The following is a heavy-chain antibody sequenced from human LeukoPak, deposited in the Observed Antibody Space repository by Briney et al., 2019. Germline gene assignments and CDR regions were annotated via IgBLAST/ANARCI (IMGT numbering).Heavy chain of an antibody. Sequence: GASVKVSCTASGYTFTSYDINWVRQATGQGLEWMGWMNPNSGNTGYAQKFQGRVTMTRNTSISTAYMELSSLRSEDTAVYYCARETIFGFYYYYGMDVWGQGTTVTVSS. V-gene: IGHV1-8*01. D-gene: IGHD3-3*01. CDR1: GYTFTSYD. CDR3: ARETIFGFYYYYGMDV. CDR2: MNPNSGNT. J-gene: IGHJ6*02.